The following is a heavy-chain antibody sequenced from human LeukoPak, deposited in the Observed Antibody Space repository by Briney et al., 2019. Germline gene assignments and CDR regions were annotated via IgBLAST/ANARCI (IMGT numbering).Heavy chain of an antibody. CDR1: GGSISSSNYY. CDR2: IYYSGST. J-gene: IGHJ4*02. D-gene: IGHD1-1*01. CDR3: ARDPRRRGRLLLRYFDY. Sequence: PSETLSLTCTVSGGSISSSNYYWGWIRQPPGKGLEWIGSIYYSGSTYYNPSLKSRVTISVDTSKNQFSLKLSSVTAADTAVYYCARDPRRRGRLLLRYFDYWGQGTLVTVSS. V-gene: IGHV4-39*02.